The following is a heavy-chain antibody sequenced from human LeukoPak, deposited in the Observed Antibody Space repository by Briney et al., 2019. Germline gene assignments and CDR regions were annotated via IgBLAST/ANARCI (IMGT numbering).Heavy chain of an antibody. J-gene: IGHJ4*02. D-gene: IGHD3-22*01. CDR1: GGTFSSYA. V-gene: IGHV1-69*05. CDR2: ISPIFGTA. Sequence: PRASVKVSCKASGGTFSSYAISWVRQAPGQGLEWMGRISPIFGTANYAQKFQGRVTITTDESTSTAYMELSSLRSEDTAVYYCARANYYDSSGYQQAFDYWGQGTLVTASS. CDR3: ARANYYDSSGYQQAFDY.